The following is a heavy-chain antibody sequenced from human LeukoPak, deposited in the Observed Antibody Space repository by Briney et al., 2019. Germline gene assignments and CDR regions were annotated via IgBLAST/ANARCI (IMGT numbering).Heavy chain of an antibody. CDR1: GFTFSSYE. D-gene: IGHD1-26*01. Sequence: GGSLRLSCAASGFTFSSYEMNWVRQAPGKGLECVSYISSGGSTVHYADSVKGRFTISRGNAKNSLYLQMNSLRAEDTAVYYCARVIIVGATGIWGQGTMVTVSS. J-gene: IGHJ3*02. CDR3: ARVIIVGATGI. V-gene: IGHV3-48*03. CDR2: ISSGGSTV.